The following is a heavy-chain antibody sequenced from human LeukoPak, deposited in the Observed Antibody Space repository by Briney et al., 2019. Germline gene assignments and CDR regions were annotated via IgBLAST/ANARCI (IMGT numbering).Heavy chain of an antibody. V-gene: IGHV1-2*02. Sequence: ASVKVSCKASGYTFTGYYMHWVRQAPGQGLEWMGWINPNSGGTNYAQKFQGRVTMARDTSISTAYMGLSRLRSDDTAVYYCASGESGWYRDYYGMDVWGQGTTVTVSS. CDR2: INPNSGGT. D-gene: IGHD6-19*01. CDR1: GYTFTGYY. J-gene: IGHJ6*02. CDR3: ASGESGWYRDYYGMDV.